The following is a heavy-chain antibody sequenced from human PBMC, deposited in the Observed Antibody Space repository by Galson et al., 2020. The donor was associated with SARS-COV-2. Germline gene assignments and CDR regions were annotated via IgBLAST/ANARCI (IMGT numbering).Heavy chain of an antibody. CDR2: INHSGST. Sequence: ETSETLSLTCAVYGGSFSGYYWSWIRQPPGKGLEWIGEINHSGSTNYNPSLKSRVTISVDTSKNQFSLKLSSVTAADTAVYYCAREGVTMVRGVSAWGQGTLVTVSS. J-gene: IGHJ5*02. D-gene: IGHD3-10*01. CDR1: GGSFSGYY. CDR3: AREGVTMVRGVSA. V-gene: IGHV4-34*01.